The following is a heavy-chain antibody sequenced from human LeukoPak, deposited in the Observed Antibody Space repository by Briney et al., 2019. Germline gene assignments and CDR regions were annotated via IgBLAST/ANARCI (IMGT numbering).Heavy chain of an antibody. Sequence: SETLSLTCTVSGGSTSSYYWSWIRQPAGKGLEWIGHIYTSGSTNYNPSLKSRVTKSVDTSKNQFSLKLSSVTAADTAVYYCAREGYYDSSGYYEIWGQGTMVTVSS. CDR1: GGSTSSYY. CDR3: AREGYYDSSGYYEI. J-gene: IGHJ3*02. V-gene: IGHV4-4*07. D-gene: IGHD3-22*01. CDR2: IYTSGST.